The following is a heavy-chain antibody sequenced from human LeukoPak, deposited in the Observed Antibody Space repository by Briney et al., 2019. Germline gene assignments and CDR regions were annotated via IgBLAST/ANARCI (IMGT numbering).Heavy chain of an antibody. D-gene: IGHD1-1*01. CDR3: ARRGYNWNDGGAFDI. CDR1: GYSFTSYW. J-gene: IGHJ3*02. V-gene: IGHV5-51*01. Sequence: GESLKISCKGSGYSFTSYWIGWVRQLPGKGLEWMGIIYPGDSDTRYRPSFQGQVTISADKSISTAYLQWSSLKASDTAMYYCARRGYNWNDGGAFDIWGQGTMVTVSS. CDR2: IYPGDSDT.